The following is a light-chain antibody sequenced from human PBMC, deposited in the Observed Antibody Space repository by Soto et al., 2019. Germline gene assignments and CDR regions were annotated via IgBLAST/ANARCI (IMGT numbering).Light chain of an antibody. Sequence: EIVLTQSAGTLSFSPGERATLSCRASQTVSRYLAWYQQKPGQAPRLLIYDASYRATGIPARFSGSGSGTDFILTISRLEPEDFAVYYCQQYGTTRITFGQGTRLEI. V-gene: IGKV3-11*01. J-gene: IGKJ5*01. CDR1: QTVSRY. CDR3: QQYGTTRIT. CDR2: DAS.